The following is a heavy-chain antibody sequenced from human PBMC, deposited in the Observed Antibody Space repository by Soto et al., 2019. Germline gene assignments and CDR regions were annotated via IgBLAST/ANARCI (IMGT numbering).Heavy chain of an antibody. CDR3: ARNHYCCSGGSCYLDY. CDR1: GYTFTSYA. D-gene: IGHD2-15*01. J-gene: IGHJ4*02. Sequence: ASVKVSCKASGYTFTSYAMHWVRQAPGQRLEWMGWINAGNGNTKYSQKFQGRVTITRDTSASTAYMELRSLRSDDTAVYHCARNHYCCSGGSCYLDYWGQGTLVTVSS. CDR2: INAGNGNT. V-gene: IGHV1-3*01.